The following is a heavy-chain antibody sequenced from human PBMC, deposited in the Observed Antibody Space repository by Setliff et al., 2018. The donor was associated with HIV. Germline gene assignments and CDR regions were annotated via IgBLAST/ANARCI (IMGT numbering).Heavy chain of an antibody. Sequence: SETLSLTCSVSGGSISSGYYYWSWIRQHPGKGLEWIGYIYYSRSSYYNPSLKSRVTISVDTSKNQFSVKLSSVTAADTAVYYCARVLNPSDAFDIWGQGTMVTVSS. J-gene: IGHJ3*02. CDR2: IYYSRSS. CDR1: GGSISSGYYY. V-gene: IGHV4-31*03. CDR3: ARVLNPSDAFDI.